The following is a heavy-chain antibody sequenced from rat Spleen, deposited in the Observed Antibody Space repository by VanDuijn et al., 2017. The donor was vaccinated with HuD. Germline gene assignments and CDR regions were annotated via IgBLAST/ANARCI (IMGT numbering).Heavy chain of an antibody. V-gene: IGHV5S14*01. CDR3: ARSPTEGIVSLGFDF. CDR2: ISTGGGNT. D-gene: IGHD1-11*01. Sequence: EVQLVESGGGLVQPGRSLKLSCAASGFTFSNYGMAWVRQTPTKGLEWVASISTGGGNTYYRDSVKGRFTISRDNAKNTKYLQMDSLRSEDTATYYCARSPTEGIVSLGFDFWGPGTMVTVSS. CDR1: GFTFSNYG. J-gene: IGHJ1*01.